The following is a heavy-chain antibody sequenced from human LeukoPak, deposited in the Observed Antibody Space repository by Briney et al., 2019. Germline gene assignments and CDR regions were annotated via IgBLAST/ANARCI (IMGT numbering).Heavy chain of an antibody. Sequence: SETLSLPCAVYGVSFSGYYWSWIRQPPGRGLEWIGEINHSGSTNYNPSLKSRVTISVGTSKNQFSLKLSSVTAADTAVYYCARGRSLFYYDSSGWIFDYWGQGTLVTVSS. D-gene: IGHD3-22*01. J-gene: IGHJ4*02. CDR2: INHSGST. CDR3: ARGRSLFYYDSSGWIFDY. V-gene: IGHV4-34*01. CDR1: GVSFSGYY.